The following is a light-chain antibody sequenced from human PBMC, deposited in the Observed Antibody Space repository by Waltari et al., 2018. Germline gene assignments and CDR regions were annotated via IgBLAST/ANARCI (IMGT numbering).Light chain of an antibody. V-gene: IGLV2-23*01. J-gene: IGLJ2*01. CDR1: SSDVGSYNL. CDR3: CSYAGSHVV. Sequence: QSALTQPPSVSGSPGQSITISCSGTSSDVGSYNLVSWYQQHPGNAPKLMIYEGSNRPSGVSNRFSGSKSGNMASLTISGLQAEDEADYYCCSYAGSHVVFGGGTKLTVL. CDR2: EGS.